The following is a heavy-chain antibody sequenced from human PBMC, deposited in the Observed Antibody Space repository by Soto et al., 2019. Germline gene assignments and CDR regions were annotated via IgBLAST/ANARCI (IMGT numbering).Heavy chain of an antibody. CDR2: LRGQGQNA. J-gene: IGHJ3*01. V-gene: IGHV1-18*01. CDR1: GFIFNHYV. CDR3: ARAGYDRSGHKDPQGGAFDV. Sequence: QVQLVQSGPEVKKPRASMRVSCKASGFIFNHYVITWVRQAPGQGLEWVGGLRGQGQNAHYAERFQAIDTITKDTSTATSYVEVTNLRSDDSAVYFCARAGYDRSGHKDPQGGAFDVWGLGTVVTVSS. D-gene: IGHD5-12*01.